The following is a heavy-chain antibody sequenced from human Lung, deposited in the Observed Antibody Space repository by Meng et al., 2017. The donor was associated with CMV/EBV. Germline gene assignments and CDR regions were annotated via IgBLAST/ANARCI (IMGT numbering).Heavy chain of an antibody. CDR2: INPNSGGT. CDR1: GYTFTGYY. CDR3: ARDRVPAAFRDYGMDV. V-gene: IGHV1-2*02. Sequence: SVKVSXKASGYTFTGYYMHWVRQAPGQGLEWMGWINPNSGGTNYAQKFQGRVTMTRDTSISTAYMELSRLRSDDTAVYYCARDRVPAAFRDYGMDVWGQGTXVTVSS. D-gene: IGHD2-2*01. J-gene: IGHJ6*02.